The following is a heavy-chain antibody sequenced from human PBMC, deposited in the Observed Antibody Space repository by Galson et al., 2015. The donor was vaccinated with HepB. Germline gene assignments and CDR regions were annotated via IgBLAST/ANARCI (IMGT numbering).Heavy chain of an antibody. CDR1: GFTFSSYA. D-gene: IGHD3-22*01. CDR3: AKDRKYYYDSSGYYGLDC. CDR2: ISGSGGTT. Sequence: SLRLSCAASGFTFSSYAMSWVRQAPGKGLEWVSAISGSGGTTYYADSVKGRFTISRDNSENTLFLQMNTLRAEDTAVYYCAKDRKYYYDSSGYYGLDCWGQGTLVTVSS. J-gene: IGHJ4*02. V-gene: IGHV3-23*01.